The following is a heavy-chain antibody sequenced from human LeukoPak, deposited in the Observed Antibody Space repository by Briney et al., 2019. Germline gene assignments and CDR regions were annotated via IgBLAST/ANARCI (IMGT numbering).Heavy chain of an antibody. V-gene: IGHV4-38-2*02. D-gene: IGHD4-11*01. CDR1: GYSISSGYY. J-gene: IGHJ4*02. CDR3: ARPTSSNYAGFFFDF. Sequence: SETLSLTCSVSGYSISSGYYWAWIRLTPGKGLEWIGSMYHSGSLYYNPSLRSRVTISVDTSKNQFSLKVNSMTAADTAVYYCARPTSSNYAGFFFDFWSQGTLVTVSS. CDR2: MYHSGSL.